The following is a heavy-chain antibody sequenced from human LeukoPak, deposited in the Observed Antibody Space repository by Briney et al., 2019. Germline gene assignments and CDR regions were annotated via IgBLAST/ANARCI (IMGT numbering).Heavy chain of an antibody. D-gene: IGHD3-10*01. Sequence: GGSLRLSCAASGFTFSSYAISWVRQAPGKGLEWVSAISGSGGSTYYADSVKGRFTISRDNSKNTLYLQMNSLRAEDTAVYYCAKDYHGSGSYRRDAFDIWGQGTMVTVSS. V-gene: IGHV3-23*01. J-gene: IGHJ3*02. CDR1: GFTFSSYA. CDR2: ISGSGGST. CDR3: AKDYHGSGSYRRDAFDI.